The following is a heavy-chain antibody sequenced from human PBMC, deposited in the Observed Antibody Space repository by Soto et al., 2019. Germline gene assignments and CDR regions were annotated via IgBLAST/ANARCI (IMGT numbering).Heavy chain of an antibody. CDR3: AKNNRLVPAPRSYYYYYYGMDV. CDR2: ISGSGGST. Sequence: SGFTFSSYAMSWVRQAPGKGLEWVSAISGSGGSTYYADSVKGRFTISRDNSKNTLYLQMNSLRAEDTAVYYCAKNNRLVPAPRSYYYYYYGMDVWGQGTTVTVSS. CDR1: GFTFSSYA. J-gene: IGHJ6*02. D-gene: IGHD2-2*01. V-gene: IGHV3-23*01.